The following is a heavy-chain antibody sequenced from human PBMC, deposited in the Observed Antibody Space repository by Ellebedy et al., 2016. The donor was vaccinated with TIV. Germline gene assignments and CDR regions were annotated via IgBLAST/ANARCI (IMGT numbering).Heavy chain of an antibody. CDR2: IGSDGIGT. CDR3: ARATGGTYGLGY. CDR1: GFTFSNYW. V-gene: IGHV3-74*01. J-gene: IGHJ4*02. Sequence: GESLKISCAASGFTFSNYWMHWVRQVPGEGLVWVSRIGSDGIGTSYADSVKGRFTISRDNAKNTLFLQMNSLRAEDTAVYYCARATGGTYGLGYWGQGTLVTVSS. D-gene: IGHD1-26*01.